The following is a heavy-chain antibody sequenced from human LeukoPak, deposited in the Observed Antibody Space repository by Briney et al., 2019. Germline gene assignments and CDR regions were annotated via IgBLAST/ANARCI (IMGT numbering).Heavy chain of an antibody. V-gene: IGHV3-23*01. Sequence: PGGSLRLSCVASGFTFSSYAMSWVRQAPGKGLEWVSDIIDSDVITYYADSVKGRFTIPRDNSKNTMYLQMNSLRAEDTALYYCAKVNGYCSGGSCYSSGSYYYYGMDVWGKGTTVTVSS. CDR3: AKVNGYCSGGSCYSSGSYYYYGMDV. CDR2: IIDSDVIT. D-gene: IGHD2-15*01. CDR1: GFTFSSYA. J-gene: IGHJ6*04.